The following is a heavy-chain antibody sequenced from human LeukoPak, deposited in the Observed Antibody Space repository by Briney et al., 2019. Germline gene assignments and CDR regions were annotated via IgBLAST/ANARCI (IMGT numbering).Heavy chain of an antibody. Sequence: GGSLRLSCAASGFTFSSYSMNWVRQAPGKGLEWVSSISSSSSYIYYADSVKGRFTISRDNAKNSLYLQMNSLRAEDKAVYYCARDLTVAGTPNWFDPWGQGTLVTVSS. D-gene: IGHD6-19*01. CDR1: GFTFSSYS. CDR3: ARDLTVAGTPNWFDP. V-gene: IGHV3-21*01. CDR2: ISSSSSYI. J-gene: IGHJ5*02.